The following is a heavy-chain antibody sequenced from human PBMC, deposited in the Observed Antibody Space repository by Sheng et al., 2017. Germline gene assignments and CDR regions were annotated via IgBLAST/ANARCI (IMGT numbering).Heavy chain of an antibody. Sequence: QVQLVESGGGVVQPGRSLRLSCAASGFTFSSYGMHWVRQAPGKGLEWVAVIWYDGSNKYYADSVKGRFTISRDNSKNTLYLQMNSLRAEDTAVYYCARDLGANYPYYFDYWGQGTLVTVSS. CDR3: ARDLGANYPYYFDY. D-gene: IGHD4-4*01. CDR1: GFTFSSYG. V-gene: IGHV3-33*01. CDR2: IWYDGSNK. J-gene: IGHJ4*02.